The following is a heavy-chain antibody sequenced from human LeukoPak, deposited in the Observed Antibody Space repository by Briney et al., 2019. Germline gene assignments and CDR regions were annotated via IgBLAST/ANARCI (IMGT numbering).Heavy chain of an antibody. CDR3: AKAGGGSYYYYMDV. J-gene: IGHJ6*03. V-gene: IGHV3-30-3*01. D-gene: IGHD1-26*01. CDR1: GFTFSSYA. Sequence: GGSLRLSCAASGFTFSSYAMHWVRQAPGKGLEWVAVISYDGSNKYYADSVKGRFTISRDNSKNTLYLQMNSLRAEDTAVYYCAKAGGGSYYYYMDVWGKGTTVTVSS. CDR2: ISYDGSNK.